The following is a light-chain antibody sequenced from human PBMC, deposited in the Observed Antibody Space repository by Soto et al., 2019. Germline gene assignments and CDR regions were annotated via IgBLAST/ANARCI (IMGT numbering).Light chain of an antibody. CDR2: DVN. J-gene: IGLJ1*01. CDR1: SSDVGAYNY. CDR3: SSWTSGATYV. Sequence: QSVLTQPASVSGSPGQSITISCAGTSSDVGAYNYVSWYQHHPGKAPKLMIYDVNNRPSGVSNRFSGPKSGNTASLTISGLQAEDEADYYCSSWTSGATYVFGSGTKVTVL. V-gene: IGLV2-14*03.